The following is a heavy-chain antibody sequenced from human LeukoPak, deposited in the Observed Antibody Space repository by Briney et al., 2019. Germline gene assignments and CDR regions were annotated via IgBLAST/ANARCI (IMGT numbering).Heavy chain of an antibody. J-gene: IGHJ4*02. CDR2: IRSSGSTI. D-gene: IGHD6-13*01. V-gene: IGHV3-11*01. Sequence: GGSLRLSCAASGFTFSDYYMSWIRQAPGKGLEWVSYIRSSGSTIYYADSVKGRFTISRDNAKNSLYLQMHSLRAEDTAVYYCARSGYSSRWAFDYWGQGTLVTVSS. CDR1: GFTFSDYY. CDR3: ARSGYSSRWAFDY.